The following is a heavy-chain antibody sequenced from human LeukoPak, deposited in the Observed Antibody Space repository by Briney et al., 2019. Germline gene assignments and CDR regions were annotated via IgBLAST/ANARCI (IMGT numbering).Heavy chain of an antibody. CDR3: ARGTVSMYYMDV. J-gene: IGHJ6*03. CDR2: IYHSGST. V-gene: IGHV4-4*02. D-gene: IGHD5/OR15-5a*01. CDR1: GGSISSSNW. Sequence: SETLSLTCAVSGGSISSSNWWSWVRQPPGKGLEWIGEIYHSGSTNYNPSLKSRVTISLDTSKNQFSLRLSSVTAADTAVYYCARGTVSMYYMDVWGKGTTVTISS.